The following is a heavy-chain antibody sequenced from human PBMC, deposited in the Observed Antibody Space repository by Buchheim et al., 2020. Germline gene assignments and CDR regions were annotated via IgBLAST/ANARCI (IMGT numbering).Heavy chain of an antibody. CDR2: IYSGGST. CDR1: GFTVSSNY. V-gene: IGHV3-66*01. CDR3: ARCLVGADYYYYYGMDV. J-gene: IGHJ6*02. D-gene: IGHD1-26*01. Sequence: EVQLVESGGGLVQPGGSLRLSCAASGFTVSSNYMSWVRQAPGKGLEWVSVIYSGGSTYYADSVKGRFTISRDNSKNTLYLQMNSLRAEDTAVYYCARCLVGADYYYYYGMDVWGQGTT.